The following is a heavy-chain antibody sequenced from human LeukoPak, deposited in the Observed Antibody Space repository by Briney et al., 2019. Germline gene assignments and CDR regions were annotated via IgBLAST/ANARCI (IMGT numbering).Heavy chain of an antibody. D-gene: IGHD5-18*01. Sequence: GGSLRLSCAASGFTFSSYAMNWVRQAPGKGLEWVSYISSSAGTTYYADSVKGRFTISRDNAKNSLYLQMNSLRAEDTAVYFCARQQQQLWYDWGQGTLVTVSS. J-gene: IGHJ4*02. CDR2: ISSSAGTT. V-gene: IGHV3-48*03. CDR1: GFTFSSYA. CDR3: ARQQQQLWYD.